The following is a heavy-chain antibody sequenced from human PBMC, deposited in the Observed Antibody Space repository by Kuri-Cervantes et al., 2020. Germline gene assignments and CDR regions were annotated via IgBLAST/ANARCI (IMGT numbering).Heavy chain of an antibody. D-gene: IGHD3-9*01. V-gene: IGHV4-4*02. CDR1: GGSISSSNW. CDR3: ARNDTEKDAFDI. Sequence: SETLSLTCAVSGGSISSSNWWSWVRQPPGKGLEWIGEIYHSGSTNYNPSLKSRVTISVDKSKDQFSLKLSSVTAADTAVYYCARNDTEKDAFDIWGQGTMVTVSS. J-gene: IGHJ3*02. CDR2: IYHSGST.